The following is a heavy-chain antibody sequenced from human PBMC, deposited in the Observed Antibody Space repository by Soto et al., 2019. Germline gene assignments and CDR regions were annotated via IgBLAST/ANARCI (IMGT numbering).Heavy chain of an antibody. J-gene: IGHJ6*02. CDR1: GGSISSYY. Sequence: SETLSLTCTVSGGSISSYYWSWIRQPPGKGLEWIGYIYYSGSTNYNPSLKSRVTISVDTCKNQFSLKLNSVTAADTAVYYCARDLWGYCGTDCYPMDVWGQGTTVTVSS. CDR3: ARDLWGYCGTDCYPMDV. D-gene: IGHD2-21*02. V-gene: IGHV4-59*01. CDR2: IYYSGST.